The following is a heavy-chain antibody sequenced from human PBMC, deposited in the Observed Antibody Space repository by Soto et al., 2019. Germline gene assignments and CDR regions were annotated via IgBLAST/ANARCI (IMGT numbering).Heavy chain of an antibody. D-gene: IGHD6-6*01. V-gene: IGHV3-23*01. Sequence: GGSLRLSCAASGFTVSTKYMSWVRQAPGKGLEWVSAISGSGGSTYYADSVKGRFTISRDNSKNTLYLQMNSLRAEDTAVYYCAKEKGYSSSSSWFDPWGQGTLVTVSS. J-gene: IGHJ5*02. CDR3: AKEKGYSSSSSWFDP. CDR2: ISGSGGST. CDR1: GFTVSTKY.